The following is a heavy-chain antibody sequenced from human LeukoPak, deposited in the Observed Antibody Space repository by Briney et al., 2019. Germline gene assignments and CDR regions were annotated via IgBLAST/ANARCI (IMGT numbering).Heavy chain of an antibody. J-gene: IGHJ4*02. D-gene: IGHD3-3*01. CDR2: ISYDGSNK. V-gene: IGHV3-30*18. CDR3: AKAGPILRFLEWLLDY. CDR1: GFTFSSYG. Sequence: PGRSLRLSCAASGFTFSSYGMHWVRQDPGKGLEWVAVISYDGSNKYYADSVKGRFTISRDNSKNTLYLQMNSLRAEDTAVYYCAKAGPILRFLEWLLDYWGQGTLVTVSS.